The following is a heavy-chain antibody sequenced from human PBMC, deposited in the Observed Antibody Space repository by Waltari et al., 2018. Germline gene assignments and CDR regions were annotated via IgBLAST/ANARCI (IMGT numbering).Heavy chain of an antibody. D-gene: IGHD2-15*01. CDR2: IFSNDDK. Sequence: QITLKESGPTLVKPTQTLTLTCTFSGFSLNTFGVGLGWIRQPPGKALEWLALIFSNDDKRYSPSLKSRLTITKDTSENQVVLTMTNVDPMDTATYYCAKNGGSSWFDPWGQGVLVTVSS. J-gene: IGHJ5*02. CDR3: AKNGGSSWFDP. CDR1: GFSLNTFGVG. V-gene: IGHV2-5*01.